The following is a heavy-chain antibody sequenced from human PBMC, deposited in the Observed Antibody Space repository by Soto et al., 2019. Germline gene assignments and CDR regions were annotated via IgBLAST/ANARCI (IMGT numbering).Heavy chain of an antibody. J-gene: IGHJ5*01. CDR1: GGSISSYY. CDR3: ASMIGDPVLSFDS. D-gene: IGHD3-10*02. Sequence: QVQLQESGPGLVKPSETLSLTCTVSGGSISSYYWSWIRQPPGKGLEWIGFIFYSGSTSYNPSLTXRXAIAIDTSEYQFSLKLNSVTAADTAVYYCASMIGDPVLSFDSWGQGTLVAVSS. V-gene: IGHV4-59*01. CDR2: IFYSGST.